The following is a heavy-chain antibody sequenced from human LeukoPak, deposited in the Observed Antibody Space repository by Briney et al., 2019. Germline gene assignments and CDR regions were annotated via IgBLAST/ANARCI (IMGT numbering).Heavy chain of an antibody. Sequence: GESLKISCEASGYTFTNSWTGWVRQRPGEGLEYMGIIYPRNFDIRYSPSFQGQVTISADKSINTAYLQWSSLRASDTAMYYCVRLGLAVSDLYDAFDVWGQGTAVAVS. CDR2: IYPRNFDI. D-gene: IGHD3/OR15-3a*01. CDR1: GYTFTNSW. V-gene: IGHV5-51*01. J-gene: IGHJ3*01. CDR3: VRLGLAVSDLYDAFDV.